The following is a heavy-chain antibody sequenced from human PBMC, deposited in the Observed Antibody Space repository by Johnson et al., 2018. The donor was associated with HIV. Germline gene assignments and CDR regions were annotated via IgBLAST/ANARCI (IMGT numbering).Heavy chain of an antibody. CDR3: ARIDYSNYEEAFDI. J-gene: IGHJ3*02. V-gene: IGHV3-66*01. CDR2: IYSGGST. Sequence: VQLVESGGGLVQPGGSLRLSCAAYGFTVSSNYMSWVRQAPGKGLEWVSVIYSGGSTYYADSVKGRFTISRDNSKNTLYLQMNSLRAEDTAVYYCARIDYSNYEEAFDIWGQGTMVTVSS. D-gene: IGHD4-11*01. CDR1: GFTVSSNY.